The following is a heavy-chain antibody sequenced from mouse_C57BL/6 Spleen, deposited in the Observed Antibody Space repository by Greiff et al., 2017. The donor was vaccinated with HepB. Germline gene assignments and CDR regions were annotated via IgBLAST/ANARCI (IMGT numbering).Heavy chain of an antibody. D-gene: IGHD1-1*01. CDR2: INPNNGGT. Sequence: VQLQQSGPELVKPGASVKIPCKASGYTFTDYNMDWVKQSHGKSLEWIGDINPNNGGTIYNQKFKGKATLTVDKSSSTAYMELRSLTSEDTAVYYCARRGYGSSSYFDYWGQGTTLTVSS. J-gene: IGHJ2*01. CDR1: GYTFTDYN. V-gene: IGHV1-18*01. CDR3: ARRGYGSSSYFDY.